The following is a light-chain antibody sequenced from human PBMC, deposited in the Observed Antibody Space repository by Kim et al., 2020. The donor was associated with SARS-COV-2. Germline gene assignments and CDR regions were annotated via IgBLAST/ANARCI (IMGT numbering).Light chain of an antibody. J-gene: IGLJ2*01. Sequence: VSPGKTASITCSGDKWGDKYACWYQQKPGQSPVVVIYEDSKRPSGIPERFSGSNSGNTATLTISGTQAMDEADYYCQAWDSSTVVFGGGTQLTVL. V-gene: IGLV3-1*01. CDR1: KWGDKY. CDR2: EDS. CDR3: QAWDSSTVV.